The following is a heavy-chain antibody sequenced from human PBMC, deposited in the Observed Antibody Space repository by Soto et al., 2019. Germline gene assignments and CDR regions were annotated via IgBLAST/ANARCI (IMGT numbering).Heavy chain of an antibody. J-gene: IGHJ4*02. CDR1: GYTFTSYY. V-gene: IGHV1-46*03. D-gene: IGHD1-1*01. CDR2: INPSGGST. CDR3: SRGYPPRDQLGNLPGAF. Sequence: ASVKVSCKASGYTFTSYYIQWVRQAPGQGLEWMGIINPSGGSTNYAQKFQGRVTMTRDTSTSTVYMELSSLRSEVTAIYYCSRGYPPRDQLGNLPGAFWGQGTLVTVSS.